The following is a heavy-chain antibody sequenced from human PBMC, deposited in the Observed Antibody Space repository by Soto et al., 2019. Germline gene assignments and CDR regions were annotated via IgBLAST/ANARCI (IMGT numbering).Heavy chain of an antibody. D-gene: IGHD4-17*01. CDR1: GFIFSSYA. Sequence: QVQLVESGGSVVQPGRSLRLSCAASGFIFSSYAMHWVRQAPDKGVEWVAVISYDGSNKYYADSVKGRFTISRDNSKNTLYLQMNSLRAEDTAVYFCARDFINGDYKSSWFDPWGQGTLVTVSS. J-gene: IGHJ5*02. CDR3: ARDFINGDYKSSWFDP. CDR2: ISYDGSNK. V-gene: IGHV3-30-3*01.